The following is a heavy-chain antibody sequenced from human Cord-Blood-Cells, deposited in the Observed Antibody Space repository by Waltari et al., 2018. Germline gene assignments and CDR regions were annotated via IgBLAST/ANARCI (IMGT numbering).Heavy chain of an antibody. CDR3: ARKGFVTGLWYFDL. Sequence: QVQLQQWGAGLLKPSETLSLTCAVYGGSFSGYYWSWIRQPPGKGLEWIGEINHSGSTNYNPSLKSRGTISVDTSKNQFSLKLSSVTAADTAVYYCARKGFVTGLWYFDLWGRGTLVTVSS. V-gene: IGHV4-34*01. CDR2: INHSGST. D-gene: IGHD2-21*01. J-gene: IGHJ2*01. CDR1: GGSFSGYY.